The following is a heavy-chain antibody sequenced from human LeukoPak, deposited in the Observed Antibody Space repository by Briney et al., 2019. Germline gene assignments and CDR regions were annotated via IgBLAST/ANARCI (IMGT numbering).Heavy chain of an antibody. CDR2: ISGSNSYI. J-gene: IGHJ4*02. CDR1: LFSFSDYY. Sequence: GGSLRLSCAASLFSFSDYYMTWIRQAPGKGLEWVSSISGSNSYIFYADSVKGRFTVSRDNAKDSLYLQMNSLRAEDTAVYYCARALTTLTYEGYWGQGTLVTVSS. D-gene: IGHD1-1*01. V-gene: IGHV3-11*06. CDR3: ARALTTLTYEGY.